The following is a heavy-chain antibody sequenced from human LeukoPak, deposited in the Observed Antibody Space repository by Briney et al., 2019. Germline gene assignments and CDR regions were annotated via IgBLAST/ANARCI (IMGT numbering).Heavy chain of an antibody. J-gene: IGHJ4*02. CDR3: AKGPTKSLEYFDY. V-gene: IGHV3-23*01. CDR2: ISGTGIGR. Sequence: GGSLRLSCAASGFTLSSHAMTWVRQAPGKGLEWVSAISGTGIGRYYADSVKGRFTVSRDTSTNTVSLQMDSLRADDTAVYYCAKGPTKSLEYFDYWGQGTLVTVSS. CDR1: GFTLSSHA. D-gene: IGHD1-1*01.